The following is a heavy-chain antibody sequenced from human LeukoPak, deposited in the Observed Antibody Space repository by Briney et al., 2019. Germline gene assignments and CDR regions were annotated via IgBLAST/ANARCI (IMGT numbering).Heavy chain of an antibody. Sequence: ASVKVFCKASGYTFTSYGISWVRQAPGQGLEWMGWISAYNGNTNYAQKLQGRVTMTTDTSTSTAYMELRSLRSDDTAVYYCARFFPQKWELPGKWFAPWGQGTLVTVSS. V-gene: IGHV1-18*01. D-gene: IGHD1-26*01. CDR1: GYTFTSYG. CDR3: ARFFPQKWELPGKWFAP. J-gene: IGHJ5*02. CDR2: ISAYNGNT.